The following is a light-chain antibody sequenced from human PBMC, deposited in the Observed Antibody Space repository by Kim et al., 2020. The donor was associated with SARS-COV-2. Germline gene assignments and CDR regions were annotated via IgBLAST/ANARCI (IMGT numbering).Light chain of an antibody. CDR1: RSDVGTYNY. Sequence: QSALTQPRSVSGSPGQSVTISCAGTRSDVGTYNYVSWYQQHPDKAPKLMIYDVSKRPSGVPDRFSASKSGNTASLTISGLQAEDEADYYCCSYAGSYSWVFGGGTKLTVL. CDR3: CSYAGSYSWV. J-gene: IGLJ3*02. CDR2: DVS. V-gene: IGLV2-11*01.